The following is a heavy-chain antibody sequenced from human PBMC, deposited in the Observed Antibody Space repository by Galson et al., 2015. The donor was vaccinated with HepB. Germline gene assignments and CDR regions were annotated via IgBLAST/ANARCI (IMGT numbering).Heavy chain of an antibody. CDR2: IYSSGST. D-gene: IGHD4-17*01. Sequence: SLRLSCAASGFTVSSNYMSWVRQAPGKGLEWVSVIYSSGSTYYADSVKGRFTISRDNSKNTLYLQMNSLRAEDTAVYYCASHRREYGDLGAFDIWGQGTMVTVSS. J-gene: IGHJ3*02. CDR1: GFTVSSNY. CDR3: ASHRREYGDLGAFDI. V-gene: IGHV3-53*01.